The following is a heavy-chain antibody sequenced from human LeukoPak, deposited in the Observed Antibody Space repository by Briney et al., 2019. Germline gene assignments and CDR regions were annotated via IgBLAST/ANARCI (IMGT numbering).Heavy chain of an antibody. D-gene: IGHD3-9*01. CDR1: GYTLTELS. J-gene: IGHJ4*02. CDR2: FDPEDGET. CDR3: ATGDFDWLLSFDY. Sequence: ASVNVSCMVSGYTLTELSMHWVRQAPGKGLEGMGGFDPEDGETIYAQKFQGRVTMNEDTSTDTAYMELSSLRSEDTAVYYCATGDFDWLLSFDYWGQGTLVTVFS. V-gene: IGHV1-24*01.